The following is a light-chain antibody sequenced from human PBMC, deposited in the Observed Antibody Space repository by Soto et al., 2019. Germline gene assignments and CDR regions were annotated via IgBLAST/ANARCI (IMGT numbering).Light chain of an antibody. J-gene: IGKJ5*01. CDR1: QSVSSY. CDR3: QQYENSPIT. V-gene: IGKV3-20*01. CDR2: DAS. Sequence: EFVFTQSPATLSLSPGERATLSCMASQSVSSYLAWYQQKPGHAPRLLIYDASNRATGIPDRFSGSGSETDFTLTINRLEPEDFAVYYCQQYENSPITFGQGTRLEIK.